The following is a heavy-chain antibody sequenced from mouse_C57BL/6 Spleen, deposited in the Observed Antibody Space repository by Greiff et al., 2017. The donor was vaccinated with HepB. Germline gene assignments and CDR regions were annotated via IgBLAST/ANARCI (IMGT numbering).Heavy chain of an antibody. D-gene: IGHD1-1*01. V-gene: IGHV1-50*01. Sequence: QVHVKQPGAELVKPGASVKLSCKASGYTFTSYWMQWVKQRPGQGLVWIGEIDPSDSYTNYNQKFKGKATLTVDTSSSTAYMQLSSLPSEDSAVYYCARWTVVAPYAMDYWGQGTSVTVSS. CDR1: GYTFTSYW. CDR2: IDPSDSYT. J-gene: IGHJ4*01. CDR3: ARWTVVAPYAMDY.